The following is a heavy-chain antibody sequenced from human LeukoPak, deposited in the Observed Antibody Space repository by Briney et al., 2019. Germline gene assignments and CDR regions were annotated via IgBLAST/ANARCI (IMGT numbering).Heavy chain of an antibody. Sequence: TSETLSLTCTVSGGSISGYYWSWIRQPPGKGLEWIGEINHSGSTNYNPSLKSRVTISVDTSKNQFSLKLSSVTAADTAVYFCARVTYSSSSISLDAFDIWGQGTMVTVSS. D-gene: IGHD6-6*01. CDR3: ARVTYSSSSISLDAFDI. V-gene: IGHV4-34*01. CDR1: GGSISGYY. CDR2: INHSGST. J-gene: IGHJ3*02.